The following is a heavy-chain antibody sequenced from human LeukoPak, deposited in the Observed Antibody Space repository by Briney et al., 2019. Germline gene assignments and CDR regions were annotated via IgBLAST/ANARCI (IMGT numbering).Heavy chain of an antibody. D-gene: IGHD2-2*01. Sequence: PSETLSLTCTVSGYSISSGYYWGWIRQPPGKGLEWIGTIFHSGSTYYNPSLRSRVTISVDTSKNQFSLKLSSVTAAVTAVYYCARGSTSLAWGPYDAFDIWGQGTMVTVSS. CDR3: ARGSTSLAWGPYDAFDI. CDR1: GYSISSGYY. CDR2: IFHSGST. V-gene: IGHV4-38-2*02. J-gene: IGHJ3*02.